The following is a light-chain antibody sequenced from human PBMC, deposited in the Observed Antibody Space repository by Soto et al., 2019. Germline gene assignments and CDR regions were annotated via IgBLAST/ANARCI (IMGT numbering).Light chain of an antibody. J-gene: IGLJ2*01. CDR3: ISYTSSTTLI. V-gene: IGLV2-14*03. CDR1: SSDVGGYNY. Sequence: QSALTQPASVSGSPGQSITISCTGTSSDVGGYNYVSWYQQHPGKAPKLIIYXXXXXXXXXXXXXXGSKSGNTASLTISGLRAEDEADYYCISYTSSTTLIFGGGTKLTVL. CDR2: XXX.